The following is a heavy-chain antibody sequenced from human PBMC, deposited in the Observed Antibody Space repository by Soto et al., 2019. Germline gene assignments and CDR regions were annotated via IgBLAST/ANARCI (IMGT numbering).Heavy chain of an antibody. CDR3: AKDFPGYYYYYGMDV. J-gene: IGHJ6*02. CDR1: GFTFSSYG. V-gene: IGHV3-30*18. CDR2: ISYDGSNR. Sequence: GGSLRLSCAASGFTFSSYGMHWVRQAPGKGLEWVAVISYDGSNRYYADSVKGRFTISRDNSKNTLYLQMSSLRAEDTAVYYCAKDFPGYYYYYGMDVWGQGTTVTSP.